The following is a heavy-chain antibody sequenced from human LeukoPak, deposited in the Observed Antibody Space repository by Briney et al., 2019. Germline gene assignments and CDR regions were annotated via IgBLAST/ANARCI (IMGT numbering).Heavy chain of an antibody. CDR3: ARDKQLVRGFYCYYYYMVV. Sequence: KPSETLSLTCAVYGGSFSGYYWSWIRQPPGKGLEWIGEINHSGSTNYNPALKSRVTISVDTSKNQSSLKLSSVTAADTAVYYCARDKQLVRGFYCYYYYMVVWGKGTTVTVSS. D-gene: IGHD6-6*01. CDR2: INHSGST. CDR1: GGSFSGYY. J-gene: IGHJ6*03. V-gene: IGHV4-34*01.